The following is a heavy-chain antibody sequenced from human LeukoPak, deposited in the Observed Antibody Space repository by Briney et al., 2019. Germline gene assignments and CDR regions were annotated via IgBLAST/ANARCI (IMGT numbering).Heavy chain of an antibody. CDR3: ARGVEYYDILTGYPPGGHWFDP. J-gene: IGHJ5*02. V-gene: IGHV4-30-2*01. CDR1: GGSISSGGYF. CDR2: IYHSGST. D-gene: IGHD3-9*01. Sequence: PSQTLSLTCAVSGGSISSGGYFWSWIRQPPGKGLEWIGYIYHSGSTYYNPSLKSRVTISVDRSKNQFSLKLSSVTAADTAVYYCARGVEYYDILTGYPPGGHWFDPWGQGTLVTISS.